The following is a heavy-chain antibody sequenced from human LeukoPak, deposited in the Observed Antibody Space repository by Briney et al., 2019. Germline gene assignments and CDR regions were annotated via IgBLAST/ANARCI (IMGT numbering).Heavy chain of an antibody. D-gene: IGHD3-22*01. CDR3: ARTYYDNSGYHFDY. Sequence: SETLSLTCTVSGGSISSYYWSWIRQPAGKGLEWIGRIYTSGSTNYNPSLKSRVTMSVDTSKNQFSLKLSSVTAADTAVYYCARTYYDNSGYHFDYWGQGTRVTVSS. CDR1: GGSISSYY. J-gene: IGHJ4*02. V-gene: IGHV4-4*07. CDR2: IYTSGST.